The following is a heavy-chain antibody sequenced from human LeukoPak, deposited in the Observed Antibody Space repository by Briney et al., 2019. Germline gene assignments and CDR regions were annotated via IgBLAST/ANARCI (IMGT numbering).Heavy chain of an antibody. CDR3: VKGYLSTSSWFDY. J-gene: IGHJ4*02. Sequence: GGSLRLSCSASGFTFSSDGMHWVRQAPDKGLEWVAFIRNDGSIKYHADSVKGRFTISRDNSKNTLSLQMNSLRADDTAFYYCVKGYLSTSSWFDYWGQGTLVIVSS. CDR2: IRNDGSIK. D-gene: IGHD3-10*01. V-gene: IGHV3-30*02. CDR1: GFTFSSDG.